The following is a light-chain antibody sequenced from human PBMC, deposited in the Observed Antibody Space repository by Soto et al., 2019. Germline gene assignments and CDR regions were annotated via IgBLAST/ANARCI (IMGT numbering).Light chain of an antibody. CDR3: CSYAGSSTLV. CDR1: SSDVGSYNL. V-gene: IGLV2-23*02. J-gene: IGLJ2*01. Sequence: QSALTQPASVSGSPGQSITISCTGTSSDVGSYNLVSWYQHHPGKAPKVMIYEVTKRPSGVSNRFSGSKSGNTASLTISGLQAEDEADYYCCSYAGSSTLVFGGETKLTVL. CDR2: EVT.